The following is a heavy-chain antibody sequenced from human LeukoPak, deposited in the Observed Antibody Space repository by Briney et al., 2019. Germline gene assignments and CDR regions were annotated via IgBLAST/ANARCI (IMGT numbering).Heavy chain of an antibody. V-gene: IGHV3-30-3*01. J-gene: IGHJ4*02. CDR3: ARDRGYYTDY. D-gene: IGHD1-26*01. CDR2: ILYDGSSQ. CDR1: GFTFSSSA. Sequence: GGTLRLSCAASGFTFSSSAMHWVRHAPGKGLEWVALILYDGSSQYYADSVKGRSTISRDNPKKTVYLQMNSLRAEDTAVYYCARDRGYYTDYWGQGTLVTVSS.